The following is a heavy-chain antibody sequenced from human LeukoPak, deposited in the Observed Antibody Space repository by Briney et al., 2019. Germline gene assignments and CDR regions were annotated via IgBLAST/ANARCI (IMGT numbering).Heavy chain of an antibody. Sequence: SETLSLTCTVSGGSINNYYWSWIRQPPGKTLEWIGYIYYSGRTNYNPSLKSRITISVDSSKNHVSLNLTSVTAADTAVYYCARPGGGGGLFDFWGQGALVTVSS. CDR1: GGSINNYY. J-gene: IGHJ4*02. CDR2: IYYSGRT. CDR3: ARPGGGGGLFDF. D-gene: IGHD2-8*02. V-gene: IGHV4-59*01.